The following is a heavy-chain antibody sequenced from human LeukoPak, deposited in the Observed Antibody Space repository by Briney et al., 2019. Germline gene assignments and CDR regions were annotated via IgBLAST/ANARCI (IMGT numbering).Heavy chain of an antibody. D-gene: IGHD3-10*01. V-gene: IGHV1-18*01. J-gene: IGHJ4*02. CDR1: GYTFTSYG. CDR2: ISAYNGHT. CDR3: ARDQQTPILRWIGTTNGLFDY. Sequence: ASVKLSCKASGYTFTSYGISWVRQAPGHGLEWMGWISAYNGHTNYAQTLQGRVTMTTDTSTSTAYMELRSLRSDDTAVYYCARDQQTPILRWIGTTNGLFDYWGQGTLVTVSS.